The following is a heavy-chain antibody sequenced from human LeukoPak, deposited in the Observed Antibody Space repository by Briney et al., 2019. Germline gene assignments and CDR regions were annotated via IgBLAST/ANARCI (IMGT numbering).Heavy chain of an antibody. CDR3: ASYYYDSSGYYHY. CDR1: GYTFTSYD. V-gene: IGHV1-8*01. J-gene: IGHJ4*02. Sequence: ASVKVSCKASGYTFTSYDINWVRQATGQGLEWMGWMNPNSGNTGYAQKFQGRVTMTRNTSISTAYMERSSLRSEDTAVYYCASYYYDSSGYYHYWGQGTLVTVSS. CDR2: MNPNSGNT. D-gene: IGHD3-22*01.